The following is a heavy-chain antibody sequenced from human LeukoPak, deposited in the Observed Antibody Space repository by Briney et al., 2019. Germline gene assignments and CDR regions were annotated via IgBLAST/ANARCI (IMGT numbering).Heavy chain of an antibody. CDR3: ASSDYGGNSGADY. J-gene: IGHJ4*02. V-gene: IGHV4-34*01. CDR2: INHSGST. D-gene: IGHD4-23*01. Sequence: SETLSLTCAVYGGSFSGYYWSWIRQPPGKGLEWIGEINHSGSTNYNPSLESRVTISVDTSKNQFSLKLSSVTAADTAVYYCASSDYGGNSGADYWGQGTLVTVSS. CDR1: GGSFSGYY.